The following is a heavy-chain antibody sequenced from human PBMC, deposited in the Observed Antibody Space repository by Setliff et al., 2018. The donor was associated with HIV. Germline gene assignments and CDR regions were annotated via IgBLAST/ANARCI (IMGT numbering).Heavy chain of an antibody. D-gene: IGHD4-17*01. J-gene: IGHJ4*02. CDR2: IYYSGST. CDR3: VRDDYGYNVKGFDY. Sequence: SETLSLTCTVSGSNVNSDSYYWTWIRQPPGKGLEWIGYIYYSGSTYYNPSLKSRVTISIDTSNNQISLRLSSVTAADTAMYYCVRDDYGYNVKGFDYWGPGTLVTVSS. V-gene: IGHV4-30-4*08. CDR1: GSNVNSDSYY.